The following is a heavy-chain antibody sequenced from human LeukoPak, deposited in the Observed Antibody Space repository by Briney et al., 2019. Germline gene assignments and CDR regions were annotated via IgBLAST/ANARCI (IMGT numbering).Heavy chain of an antibody. D-gene: IGHD4-17*01. Sequence: SETLSLTCTVSGYSISSGYFWGWIRQPPGKGLEWIGTISNGGSTYYNPSLKSRVTISLDTSKNQFSLNLRSVTSEDKAVFYGARATVTTEGDYFDYWGQGTLVTVSS. J-gene: IGHJ4*02. CDR2: ISNGGST. V-gene: IGHV4-38-2*02. CDR3: ARATVTTEGDYFDY. CDR1: GYSISSGYF.